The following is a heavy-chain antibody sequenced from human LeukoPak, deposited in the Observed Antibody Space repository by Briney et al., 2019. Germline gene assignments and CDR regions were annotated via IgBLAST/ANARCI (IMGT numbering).Heavy chain of an antibody. CDR3: ARAPVTSCSGVLCHPFDY. J-gene: IGHJ4*02. D-gene: IGHD2-15*01. CDR1: GFTLNNYA. V-gene: IGHV3-23*01. Sequence: PGGSLRLSCAASGFTLNNYAMSWVRQAPGKGLEWVSATSSSDADTYHADSVRGRFTISRDNSKNTLYLQMNSLRAEDAAVYYCARAPVTSCSGVLCHPFDYWGQGTLVTVSS. CDR2: TSSSDADT.